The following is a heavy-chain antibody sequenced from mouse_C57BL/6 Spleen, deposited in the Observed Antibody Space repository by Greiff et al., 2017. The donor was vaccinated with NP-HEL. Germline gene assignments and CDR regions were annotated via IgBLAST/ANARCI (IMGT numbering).Heavy chain of an antibody. V-gene: IGHV2-2*01. CDR3: ARRGTTVVAPYYYAMDY. CDR2: IWSGGST. CDR1: GFSLTSYG. Sequence: QVQLKQSGPGLVQPSQSLSITCTVSGFSLTSYGVHWVRQSPGKGLEWLGVIWSGGSTDYNAAFISRLSISKDNSKSQVFFKMNSLQADDTAIYYCARRGTTVVAPYYYAMDYWGQGTSVTVSS. D-gene: IGHD1-1*01. J-gene: IGHJ4*01.